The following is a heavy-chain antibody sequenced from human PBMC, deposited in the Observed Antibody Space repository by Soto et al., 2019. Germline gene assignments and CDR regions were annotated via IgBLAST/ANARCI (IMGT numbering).Heavy chain of an antibody. V-gene: IGHV6-1*01. CDR3: ARTSPGGGYSSGWLINRFDP. CDR1: GDSVYSNSVA. J-gene: IGHJ5*02. D-gene: IGHD6-19*01. CDR2: TYYRSKWYT. Sequence: PSQTLSLTCXISGDSVYSNSVAWNWIRQSPSRGLEWLGRTYYRSKWYTDYALSVKSRITINPDTSKNQFSLLLNSVTPEDTAVYYCARTSPGGGYSSGWLINRFDPWGQGTLVTVSS.